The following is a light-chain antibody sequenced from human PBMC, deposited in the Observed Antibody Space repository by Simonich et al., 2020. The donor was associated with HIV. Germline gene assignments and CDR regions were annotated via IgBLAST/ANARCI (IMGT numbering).Light chain of an antibody. CDR2: WAS. V-gene: IGKV4-1*01. Sequence: DIVMTQSPDSLAVSLGERATINCKSSQSVLYNSNNKNYLAWYQQKPGQPPKLLIYWASTRESGVPDRFRASGSGTDFTLTISSLQAEDVAIYYCQQYYSTPPTFGQGTKVEIK. CDR3: QQYYSTPPT. J-gene: IGKJ1*01. CDR1: QSVLYNSNNKNY.